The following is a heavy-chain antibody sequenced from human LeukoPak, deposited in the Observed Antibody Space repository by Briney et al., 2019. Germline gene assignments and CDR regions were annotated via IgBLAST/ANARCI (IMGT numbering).Heavy chain of an antibody. Sequence: GGSLRLSCGASGFTFSNYAMSWVRQAPGKGLEWVSAISGSGGSTYYADSVKGRFTISRDNSKNTLYLQMNSLRAEDTAVYYCAKDRFGVVIYFDYWGQGTLVTVSS. J-gene: IGHJ4*02. V-gene: IGHV3-23*01. CDR2: ISGSGGST. CDR1: GFTFSNYA. D-gene: IGHD3-3*01. CDR3: AKDRFGVVIYFDY.